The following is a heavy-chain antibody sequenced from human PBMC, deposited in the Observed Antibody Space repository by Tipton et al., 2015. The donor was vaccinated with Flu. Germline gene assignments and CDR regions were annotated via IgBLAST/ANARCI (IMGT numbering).Heavy chain of an antibody. CDR1: GGSISSYY. CDR3: AIVPAVTSATGAFDI. Sequence: TLSLTCTVSGGSISSYYWSWIRQPAGKGLEWIGRIYTRGSTYYSPSLKSRLTIPVDTPKNQFSLKLSSVTAADTAVYYCAIVPAVTSATGAFDIWGQGTMVTVSS. CDR2: IYTRGST. V-gene: IGHV4-4*07. D-gene: IGHD2-2*01. J-gene: IGHJ3*02.